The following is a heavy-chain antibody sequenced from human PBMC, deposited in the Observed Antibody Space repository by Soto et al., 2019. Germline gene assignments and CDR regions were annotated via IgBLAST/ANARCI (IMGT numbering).Heavy chain of an antibody. J-gene: IGHJ5*02. CDR1: GGSMSSYY. Sequence: SETLSLTCTVSGGSMSSYYWTWIRQPAGKGLEWIGRVYSSGGTHYNPSLKSRVTISLDTSKNQFSLRLLPVTDADTAVYYCARGQRFSDWFDPWGQGTLVTVSS. CDR3: ARGQRFSDWFDP. CDR2: VYSSGGT. D-gene: IGHD3-3*01. V-gene: IGHV4-4*07.